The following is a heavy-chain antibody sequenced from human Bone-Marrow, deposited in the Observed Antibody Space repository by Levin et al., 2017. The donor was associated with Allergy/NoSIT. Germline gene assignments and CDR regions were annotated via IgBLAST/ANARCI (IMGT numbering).Heavy chain of an antibody. J-gene: IGHJ6*03. CDR3: ARGAYDFWGYYYYYYLDV. Sequence: PSETLSLTCTVSGGPISSHYWSWIRQSPGKGLEWIGFISDNGDSDYNPSLKSRVTIAIDTSKNQFSLKVTSVTAADTAVYYCARGAYDFWGYYYYYYLDVWGKGTTVTVSS. V-gene: IGHV4-59*11. D-gene: IGHD3-3*01. CDR1: GGPISSHY. CDR2: ISDNGDS.